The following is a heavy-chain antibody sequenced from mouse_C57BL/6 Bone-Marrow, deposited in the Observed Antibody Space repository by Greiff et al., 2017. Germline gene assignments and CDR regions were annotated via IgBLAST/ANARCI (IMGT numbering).Heavy chain of an antibody. CDR1: GFSLTSYG. CDR2: IWGDGST. D-gene: IGHD1-1*01. Sequence: VHLVESGPGLVAPSPSLSITCTASGFSLTSYGVDWVRQCPGKGLEWLGGIWGDGSTTYNSAQNSRLSISTDNSKSKVSLKMNSLQTDDTATDYCATYYYGSFYAIDYWGQGTSVTVSS. CDR3: ATYYYGSFYAIDY. V-gene: IGHV2-6*01. J-gene: IGHJ4*01.